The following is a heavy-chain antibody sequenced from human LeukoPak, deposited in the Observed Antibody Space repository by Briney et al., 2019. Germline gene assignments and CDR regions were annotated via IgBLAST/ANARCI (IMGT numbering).Heavy chain of an antibody. Sequence: GGSLRLSCAASGFTLSSNYMSWVRHAPGKGLEWVAIIYSGGSPYYADSVKGRFTISRHHPETTLYLQMNSLRAEHTAVFYCGREVGGSAFDIWRQARMVGVCS. V-gene: IGHV3-53*04. CDR2: IYSGGSP. CDR3: GREVGGSAFDI. CDR1: GFTLSSNY. D-gene: IGHD3-16*01. J-gene: IGHJ3*02.